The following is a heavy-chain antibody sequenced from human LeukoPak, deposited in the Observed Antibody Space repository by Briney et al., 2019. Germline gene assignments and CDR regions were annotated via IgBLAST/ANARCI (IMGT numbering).Heavy chain of an antibody. CDR3: ANYYYGSGSYYMGYFDY. CDR1: GGSFSSYY. J-gene: IGHJ4*02. V-gene: IGHV4-39*07. D-gene: IGHD3-10*01. CDR2: IYYSGST. Sequence: PSETLSLTCAVYGGSFSSYYWGWIHQPPGKGLEWIGSIYYSGSTYYNPSLKSRVTISVDASKNQFSLKLSSVTAADTAVYYCANYYYGSGSYYMGYFDYWGQGTLVTVSS.